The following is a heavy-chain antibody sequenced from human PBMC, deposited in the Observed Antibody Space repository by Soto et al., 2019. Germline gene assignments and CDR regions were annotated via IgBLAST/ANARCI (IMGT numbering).Heavy chain of an antibody. D-gene: IGHD2-8*01. J-gene: IGHJ6*02. Sequence: PSETLSLTCXVSGGSISSSSYYWGWTRQPPGKGLEWIGSIYYSGSTYYNPSLKSRVTISVDTSKNQFSLKLSSVTAADTAVYYCARHKRYCTNGVCLPNYYYYYGMDVWGQGTTVTVSS. CDR1: GGSISSSSYY. CDR2: IYYSGST. CDR3: ARHKRYCTNGVCLPNYYYYYGMDV. V-gene: IGHV4-39*01.